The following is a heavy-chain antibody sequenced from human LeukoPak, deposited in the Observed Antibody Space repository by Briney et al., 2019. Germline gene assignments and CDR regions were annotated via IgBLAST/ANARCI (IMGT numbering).Heavy chain of an antibody. CDR2: IIPIFGIA. J-gene: IGHJ5*02. V-gene: IGHV1-69*04. CDR1: GYTFTGYY. D-gene: IGHD3-22*01. Sequence: SVKVSCKASGYTFTGYYMHWVRQAPGQGLEWMGRIIPIFGIANYAQKFQGRVTITADKSTSTAYMELSSLRSEDTAVYYCARGPITMIDVGADWFDPWGQGTLVTVSS. CDR3: ARGPITMIDVGADWFDP.